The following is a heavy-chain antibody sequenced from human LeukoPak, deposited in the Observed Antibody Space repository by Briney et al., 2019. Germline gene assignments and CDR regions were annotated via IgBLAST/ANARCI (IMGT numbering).Heavy chain of an antibody. D-gene: IGHD3-22*01. V-gene: IGHV4-59*01. CDR1: GGSISSYY. CDR3: ARARLDSSGRFDY. J-gene: IGHJ4*02. CDR2: IYYAGST. Sequence: SETLSFTCTVSGGSISSYYWSWIREPPGKGLEWIGYIYYAGSTDYNPSLKSRVTISKDTSKTQFSLRLSSVTAADTAVYYCARARLDSSGRFDYWGQGTLVTVST.